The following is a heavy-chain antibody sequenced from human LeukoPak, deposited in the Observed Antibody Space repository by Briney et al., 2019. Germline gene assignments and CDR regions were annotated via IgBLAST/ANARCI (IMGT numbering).Heavy chain of an antibody. Sequence: SETLSLTCTVSGDSISSGSYYWSWIRQPAGKGLEWIGRTYTGGSTDYNPSLKSRVTISVDTSKNQFSLKLSSVTAADTAVYYCARDKTLAYCGGDCYPETWGQGALVTASS. CDR3: ARDKTLAYCGGDCYPET. CDR2: TYTGGST. CDR1: GDSISSGSYY. J-gene: IGHJ5*02. V-gene: IGHV4-61*02. D-gene: IGHD2-21*01.